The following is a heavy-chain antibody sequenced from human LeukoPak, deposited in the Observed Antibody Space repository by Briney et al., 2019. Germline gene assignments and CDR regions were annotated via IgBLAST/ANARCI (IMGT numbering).Heavy chain of an antibody. J-gene: IGHJ4*02. CDR1: GVTFSSYG. CDR2: ISYDGSNK. CDR3: ARARTTRGFDY. D-gene: IGHD4-17*01. Sequence: GGSLRLSCAASGVTFSSYGMHWVRQAPGKGLEWVAVISYDGSNKYYADSVKGRFTISRDNSKNTLYLQMNSLRAEDTAVYYCARARTTRGFDYWGQGTLVTVSS. V-gene: IGHV3-30*03.